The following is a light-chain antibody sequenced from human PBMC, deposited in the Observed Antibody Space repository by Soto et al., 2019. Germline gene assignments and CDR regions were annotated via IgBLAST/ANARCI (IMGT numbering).Light chain of an antibody. V-gene: IGKV1-27*01. Sequence: DIQMTQSPSSLSASVGDRVTITCRASQDISVYLAWYQKKQGKDPKLLIYSASTMKSGVPSRFSGSGSGTDFTLTISSLQPEDVATYFCQKFNTAPLTFGQGTRLEIK. CDR3: QKFNTAPLT. CDR2: SAS. CDR1: QDISVY. J-gene: IGKJ5*01.